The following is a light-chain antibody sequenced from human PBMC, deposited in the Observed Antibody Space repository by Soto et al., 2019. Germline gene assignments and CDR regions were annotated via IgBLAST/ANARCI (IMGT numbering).Light chain of an antibody. CDR1: QHVSSN. CDR2: GAS. Sequence: EIVMTQSPATLSVSPGERATLSCWASQHVSSNLAWYQQKPCQAPRLHIYGASTRATGIPARFSGSGSGTEFTLTISSLQSEDFAAYYCQQYNNWPHSFGQGTKLEIK. CDR3: QQYNNWPHS. V-gene: IGKV3-15*01. J-gene: IGKJ2*01.